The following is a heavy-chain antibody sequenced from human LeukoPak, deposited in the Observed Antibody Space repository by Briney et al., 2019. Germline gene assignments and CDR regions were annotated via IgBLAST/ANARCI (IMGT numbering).Heavy chain of an antibody. J-gene: IGHJ5*02. V-gene: IGHV4-59*01. Sequence: SETLSLTCSVSGASITTYSWSWIRQSPAKGLEWIGYIYYNGGTNYNPSLKSRVAISIDASKNQFSRRLTSATAADTAVYYCARENPANYFDPWGQGTLVTVSS. CDR2: IYYNGGT. CDR1: GASITTYS. CDR3: ARENPANYFDP. D-gene: IGHD4/OR15-4a*01.